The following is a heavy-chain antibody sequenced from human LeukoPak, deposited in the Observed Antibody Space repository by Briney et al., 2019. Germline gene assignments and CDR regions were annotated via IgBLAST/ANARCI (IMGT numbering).Heavy chain of an antibody. J-gene: IGHJ3*02. CDR2: ISYSGTTI. D-gene: IGHD3-9*01. CDR3: ARDLGGSTISGSFDI. Sequence: GGSLRLSCAASGFTFSSYWMSWVRQAPGKGLEWVSYISYSGTTIYYADSVKGRFTISRDNAKNSLYLQMNSLRAEDTAVYYCARDLGGSTISGSFDIWGQGTMVTVSS. V-gene: IGHV3-48*04. CDR1: GFTFSSYW.